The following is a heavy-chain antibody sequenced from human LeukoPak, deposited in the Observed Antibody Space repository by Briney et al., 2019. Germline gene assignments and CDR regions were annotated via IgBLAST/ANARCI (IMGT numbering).Heavy chain of an antibody. CDR1: GGSISSSNW. V-gene: IGHV4-4*02. CDR3: ARIPGIVAAGTSPNSFDM. Sequence: SGTLSLTCAVSGGSISSSNWWSCVRQPPGKGLEWIGEIYHSGSTYYNPSLNSRLTISVDTSKNQFSLKLSSVTAADTAVYYCARIPGIVAAGTSPNSFDMWGQGTMVTVSS. D-gene: IGHD6-13*01. CDR2: IYHSGST. J-gene: IGHJ3*02.